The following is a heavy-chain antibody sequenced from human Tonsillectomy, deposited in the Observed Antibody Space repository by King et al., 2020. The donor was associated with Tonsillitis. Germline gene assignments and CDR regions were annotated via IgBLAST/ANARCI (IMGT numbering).Heavy chain of an antibody. V-gene: IGHV1-24*01. CDR3: ASEQWLVHFH. Sequence: VQLVQSGAEVKKPGASVKVSCKVSGDTLNELSMHWVRQAPGKGLEWMGGFDPKEGETIYAQKFQGRVTMTEDTSTDTAYMEVRSLRSEDTAMYYCASEQWLVHFHWGQGTLVTVSS. D-gene: IGHD6-19*01. CDR2: FDPKEGET. J-gene: IGHJ4*02. CDR1: GDTLNELS.